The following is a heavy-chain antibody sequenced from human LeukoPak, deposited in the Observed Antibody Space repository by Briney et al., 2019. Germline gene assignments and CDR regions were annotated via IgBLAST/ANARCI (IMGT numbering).Heavy chain of an antibody. J-gene: IGHJ4*02. CDR3: VSFYETY. CDR1: GFTFSSYA. Sequence: PGGSLRLSCAASGFTFSSYAMHWVRQAPGKGLEWAAVISYDGSNKYYADSVEGRFTISRDNSKNTLYLQMNNLRAEDTAVYYCVSFYETYWGRGTLVTVSS. CDR2: ISYDGSNK. V-gene: IGHV3-30-3*01. D-gene: IGHD2-2*01.